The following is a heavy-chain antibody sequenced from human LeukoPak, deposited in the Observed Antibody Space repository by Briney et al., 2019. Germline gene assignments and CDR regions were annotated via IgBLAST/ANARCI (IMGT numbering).Heavy chain of an antibody. J-gene: IGHJ4*02. D-gene: IGHD6-19*01. CDR1: GDSIRSGGYY. CDR3: SRGAVAGLFDY. V-gene: IGHV4-31*03. CDR2: IYSGGNT. Sequence: SQTLSLTCTVSGDSIRSGGYYWHWIRQAPGKGLEWLGYIYSGGNTYYNPSLKSRAGISLDKSNSQFSLRLSSVTAADTAMYFCSRGAVAGLFDYWGQGILVTVSS.